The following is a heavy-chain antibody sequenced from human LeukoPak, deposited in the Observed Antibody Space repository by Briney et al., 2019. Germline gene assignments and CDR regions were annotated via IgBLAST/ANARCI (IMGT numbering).Heavy chain of an antibody. CDR2: IYPGDSDT. J-gene: IGHJ3*02. CDR3: ARRSITMVRGPNAFGI. CDR1: GYSFTSYW. Sequence: GESLKISCKGSGYSFTSYWIGLVRQIPGKGLGLMGIIYPGDSDTRYNPSFQGQVTISADKSISTAYLQWSSLKASDTAMYYWARRSITMVRGPNAFGIWGQGTMVTVSS. D-gene: IGHD3-10*01. V-gene: IGHV5-51*01.